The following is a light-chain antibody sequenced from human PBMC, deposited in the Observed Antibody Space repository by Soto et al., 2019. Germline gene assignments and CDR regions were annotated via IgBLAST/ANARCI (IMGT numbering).Light chain of an antibody. V-gene: IGLV1-44*01. Sequence: SVLTRPASESRTPGQRVPITNYTSSSNLGDNTVNWYQHVPGTAPKLLIYSYDQRPSGVPDRFSGSKSGTSASLAISGLQSEDEADYYCAAWDASLDGYVFGTGTKVTVL. CDR2: SYD. CDR3: AAWDASLDGYV. CDR1: SSNLGDNT. J-gene: IGLJ1*01.